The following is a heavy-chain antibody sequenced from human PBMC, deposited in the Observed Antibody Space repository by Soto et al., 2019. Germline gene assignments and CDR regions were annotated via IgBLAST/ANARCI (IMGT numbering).Heavy chain of an antibody. J-gene: IGHJ6*02. Sequence: GASVKVSCKASGYTFTSYYMHWVRQAPGQGLEWMGIINPSGGSTSYAQKFQGRVTMTRDTSTSTVYMELSSLRSEDMAVYYCARELKWLVRPYYYGMDVWGQGTTVTVSS. D-gene: IGHD6-19*01. V-gene: IGHV1-46*01. CDR1: GYTFTSYY. CDR3: ARELKWLVRPYYYGMDV. CDR2: INPSGGST.